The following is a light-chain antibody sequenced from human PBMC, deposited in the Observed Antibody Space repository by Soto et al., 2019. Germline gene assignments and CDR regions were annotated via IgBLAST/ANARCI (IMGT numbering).Light chain of an antibody. Sequence: DIVMTQSPLSLPVTPGEAAFMSCRSSQSLLHSNGYNYLDWYLQKPGQSPQLLIYLSYNRASGVPVRFSGSGSGTDFTVKISRVEAEDVGVYYFMQALQSPRTFGQGTQVEIK. CDR1: QSLLHSNGYNY. V-gene: IGKV2-28*01. J-gene: IGKJ1*01. CDR3: MQALQSPRT. CDR2: LSY.